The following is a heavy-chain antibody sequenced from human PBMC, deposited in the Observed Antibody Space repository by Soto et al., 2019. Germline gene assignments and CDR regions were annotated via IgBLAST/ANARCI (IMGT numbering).Heavy chain of an antibody. J-gene: IGHJ6*02. Sequence: QVQLQESGPGLVKPSQTLSLTCTVSGGSISSGGYYWSWIRQHPGKGLEWIGYIYYSGSTYYNPSLNSRVTKSVATSKNQFSLKRSCVTAADTAVYYCARWVRGYITYYYGMDVWGHGTTVTVSS. CDR2: IYYSGST. V-gene: IGHV4-31*03. CDR3: ARWVRGYITYYYGMDV. CDR1: GGSISSGGYY. D-gene: IGHD3-10*01.